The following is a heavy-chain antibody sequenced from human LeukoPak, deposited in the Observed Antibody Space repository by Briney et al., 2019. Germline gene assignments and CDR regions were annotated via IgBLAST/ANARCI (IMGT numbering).Heavy chain of an antibody. Sequence: GGSLRLSCAASGFTFSSYAMSWVRQAPGKGLEWVSAISGSGGSTYYADSVKGRFTISRDNSKNTLYLQMNSLRAEDTAVYYCARGSYYYDSSQSSGAFDIWGQGTMVTVSS. V-gene: IGHV3-23*01. D-gene: IGHD3-22*01. CDR2: ISGSGGST. CDR1: GFTFSSYA. J-gene: IGHJ3*02. CDR3: ARGSYYYDSSQSSGAFDI.